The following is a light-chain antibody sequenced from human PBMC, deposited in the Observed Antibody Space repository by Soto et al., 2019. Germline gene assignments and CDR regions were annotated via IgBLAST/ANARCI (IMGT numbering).Light chain of an antibody. Sequence: QSALTQPASVSGSPGQSITIACTGTSSDVGGYNYVSWYQQYPGKAPRLVISDVSNRPSGVYNRFSGSKSGNSASLTISGLQAEDEADYYCSSYTSSSTYVFGTGTKLTVL. CDR2: DVS. J-gene: IGLJ1*01. CDR3: SSYTSSSTYV. CDR1: SSDVGGYNY. V-gene: IGLV2-14*01.